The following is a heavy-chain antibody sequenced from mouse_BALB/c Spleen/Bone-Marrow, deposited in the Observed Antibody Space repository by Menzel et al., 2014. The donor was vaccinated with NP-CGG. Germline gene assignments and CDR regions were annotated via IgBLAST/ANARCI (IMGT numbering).Heavy chain of an antibody. D-gene: IGHD2-3*01. Sequence: LQESGPELVKPGASVKMSCKASGYTFTSYVLHWVKQKPGQGLEWIGNINPYNDGTKSNEKFKGKATLTSDKSSSTAYMELSSLTSEDSAVYYCAREDGYYGMDYWGQGTSVTVSS. CDR3: AREDGYYGMDY. V-gene: IGHV1-14*01. CDR2: INPYNDGT. CDR1: GYTFTSYV. J-gene: IGHJ4*01.